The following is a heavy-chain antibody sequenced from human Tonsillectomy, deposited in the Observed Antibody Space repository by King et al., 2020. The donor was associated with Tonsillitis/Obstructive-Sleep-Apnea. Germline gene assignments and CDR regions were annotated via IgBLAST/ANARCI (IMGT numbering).Heavy chain of an antibody. CDR2: IKQDGSET. CDR3: ARGCCTGGVNPWYFDY. J-gene: IGHJ4*02. V-gene: IGHV3-7*04. Sequence: VQLVESGGGLVQPGGSLRLSCAASGFTFSNYWMSWVRQAPGKGLEWVANIKQDGSETYFVDSVKGRFTISRDNAKNSLYLQMNSLRAEDTAVYYCARGCCTGGVNPWYFDYWGQGILVLVSS. CDR1: GFTFSNYW. D-gene: IGHD2-8*02.